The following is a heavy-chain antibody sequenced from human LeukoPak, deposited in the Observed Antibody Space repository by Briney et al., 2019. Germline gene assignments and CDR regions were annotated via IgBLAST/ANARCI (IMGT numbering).Heavy chain of an antibody. CDR1: GGTFSSYA. J-gene: IGHJ4*02. CDR3: AKDGDLYGHADY. Sequence: SVKVSCKASGGTFSSYAISWVRQAPGQGLEWMGGIIPIFGTANYAQKFQGRVTITADESTSTAYMELSSLRSEDTAVYYCAKDGDLYGHADYWGQGTLVTVSS. V-gene: IGHV1-69*13. D-gene: IGHD4-17*01. CDR2: IIPIFGTA.